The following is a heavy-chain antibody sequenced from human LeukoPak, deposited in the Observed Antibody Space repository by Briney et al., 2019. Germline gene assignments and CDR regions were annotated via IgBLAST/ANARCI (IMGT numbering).Heavy chain of an antibody. CDR1: GFTFSSYW. J-gene: IGHJ5*02. V-gene: IGHV3-7*03. CDR3: ARDRSEGWELRWTRSFWFDP. D-gene: IGHD1-26*01. Sequence: PGGSLRLSCAASGFTFSSYWMSWVRQAPGKGLEWVANIKQDGSEKYYVDSVKGRFTISRDNAKNSLYLQMNSLRAEDTAVYYCARDRSEGWELRWTRSFWFDPWGQGTLVTVSS. CDR2: IKQDGSEK.